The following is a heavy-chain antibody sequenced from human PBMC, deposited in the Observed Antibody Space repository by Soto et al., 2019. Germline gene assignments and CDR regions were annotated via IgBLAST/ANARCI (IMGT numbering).Heavy chain of an antibody. J-gene: IGHJ6*02. D-gene: IGHD2-15*01. V-gene: IGHV1-69*06. Sequence: QVQLVQSGAEGKKPGSSVKVSCKASGGTFSSYAFSWVRQAPGQGLEWMGGIIPVYGTANYAEKFQGRVTITADKSTTTAHMELSSLRSEDTAVYYCARSGGHSYYYYGLDVWGLGTTVTVSS. CDR1: GGTFSSYA. CDR3: ARSGGHSYYYYGLDV. CDR2: IIPVYGTA.